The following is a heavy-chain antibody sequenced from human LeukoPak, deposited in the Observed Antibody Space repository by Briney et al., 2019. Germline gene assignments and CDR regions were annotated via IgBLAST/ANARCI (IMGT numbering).Heavy chain of an antibody. Sequence: GGSLRLSCAASGFTFSDYHMSWIRQAPGKGLEWVSYISSSGSTIYYADSVKGRFTISRDNAKNSLYLQMNSLRAEDTAVYYCARLRTYDSSGYYPYYYYYYGMDVWGQGTTVTVSS. D-gene: IGHD3-22*01. CDR2: ISSSGSTI. J-gene: IGHJ6*02. CDR1: GFTFSDYH. CDR3: ARLRTYDSSGYYPYYYYYYGMDV. V-gene: IGHV3-11*01.